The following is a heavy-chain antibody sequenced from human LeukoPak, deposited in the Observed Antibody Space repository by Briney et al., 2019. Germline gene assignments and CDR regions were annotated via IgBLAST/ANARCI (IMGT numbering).Heavy chain of an antibody. J-gene: IGHJ5*02. CDR1: GGSISSYY. CDR3: ARGGYYGSGNDFRFDP. V-gene: IGHV4-59*01. D-gene: IGHD3-10*01. CDR2: IHYTGST. Sequence: SETLSLTCTVSGGSISSYYWSWIRQSPGKGLECIGYIHYTGSTNYNPSLKSRVTISVETSKNQFSLKLKSVAAADTAVYYCARGGYYGSGNDFRFDPWGQGTLVTVSS.